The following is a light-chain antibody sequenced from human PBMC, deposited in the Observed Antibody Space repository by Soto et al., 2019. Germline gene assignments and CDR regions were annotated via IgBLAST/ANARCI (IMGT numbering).Light chain of an antibody. J-gene: IGLJ1*01. V-gene: IGLV2-14*01. CDR1: SSDVGGYNY. Sequence: QSVLTQPASVSGSPGQSITISCTGTSSDVGGYNYVSWYQLHPGKAPKLIIYEVSHRPSGASNHFSGYKSGNTASLTISGLQAEDEADYYCSSYTSSRAYVFGIGTKVTVL. CDR2: EVS. CDR3: SSYTSSRAYV.